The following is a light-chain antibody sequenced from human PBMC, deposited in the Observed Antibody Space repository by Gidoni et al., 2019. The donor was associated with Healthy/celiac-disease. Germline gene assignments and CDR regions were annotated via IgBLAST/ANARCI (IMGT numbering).Light chain of an antibody. V-gene: IGLV3-19*01. J-gene: IGLJ3*02. CDR1: SLRSYY. CDR2: GKN. Sequence: SSELTQDPAVSVALGQTVRITCPGDSLRSYYASWYQQKPGQAPVLVIYGKNNRPSGIPDRFSGSSSGNTASLTITGAQAEDEADYYCNSRDSSGNHPSWVFGGGTKLTVL. CDR3: NSRDSSGNHPSWV.